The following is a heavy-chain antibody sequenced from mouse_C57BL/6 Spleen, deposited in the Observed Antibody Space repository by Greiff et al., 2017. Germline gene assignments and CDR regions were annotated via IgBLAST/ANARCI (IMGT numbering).Heavy chain of an antibody. Sequence: VQLQQSGAELVRPGTSVKVSCKASGYAFTNYLIEWVKQRPGQGLEWIGLINPGSGGTKYNEKFQGKATMTANKSSSTAYMQLSSLTSEDSAVYVGARGDRRDRCDWGQGTSLTV. V-gene: IGHV1-54*01. D-gene: IGHD3-2*01. CDR1: GYAFTNYL. J-gene: IGHJ2*02. CDR3: ARGDRRDRCD. CDR2: INPGSGGT.